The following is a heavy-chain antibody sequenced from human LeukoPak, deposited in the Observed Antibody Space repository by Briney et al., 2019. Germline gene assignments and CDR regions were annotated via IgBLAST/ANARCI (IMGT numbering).Heavy chain of an antibody. CDR3: AKVGYDILTGYYTGDYFDY. CDR1: GFTFSSYG. J-gene: IGHJ4*02. V-gene: IGHV3-30*02. Sequence: GGSLRLSCAASGFTFSSYGMHWVRQAPGKGLEWVAFIRYDGSNKYYADSVKGRFTISRDKSKNTLFLQMNSLRAEDTAVYYCAKVGYDILTGYYTGDYFDYWGQGTLVTVSS. D-gene: IGHD3-9*01. CDR2: IRYDGSNK.